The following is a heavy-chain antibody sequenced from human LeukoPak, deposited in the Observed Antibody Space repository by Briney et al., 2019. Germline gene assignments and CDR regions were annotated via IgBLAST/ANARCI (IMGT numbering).Heavy chain of an antibody. CDR1: GYTFTGYY. V-gene: IGHV1-18*04. CDR2: ISAYNGNT. CDR3: ARDSYGDYDY. J-gene: IGHJ4*02. Sequence: ASVKVSCKASGYTFTGYYMHWVRQAPGQGLEWMGWISAYNGNTNYAQKLQGRVTMTTETSTSTAYMELRSLRSDDTAVYYCARDSYGDYDYWGQGTLVTVSS. D-gene: IGHD4-17*01.